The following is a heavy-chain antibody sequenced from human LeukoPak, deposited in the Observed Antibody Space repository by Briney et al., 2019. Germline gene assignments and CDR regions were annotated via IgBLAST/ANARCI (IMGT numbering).Heavy chain of an antibody. Sequence: GGSLTLSCAASGFTLRTYAMSWVRQAPGKGLEWVSVINSSAANIDYADSVTGRFTIYRDITKNFLYLQMNSLRAEDTSIYYCARLTGNLFDYWGQGTLVTVSS. V-gene: IGHV3-23*01. CDR3: ARLTGNLFDY. CDR2: INSSAANI. D-gene: IGHD1-14*01. J-gene: IGHJ4*02. CDR1: GFTLRTYA.